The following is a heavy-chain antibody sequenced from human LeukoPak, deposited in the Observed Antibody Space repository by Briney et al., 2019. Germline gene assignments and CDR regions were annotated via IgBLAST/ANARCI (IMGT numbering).Heavy chain of an antibody. J-gene: IGHJ4*02. CDR1: GFTFSSYS. CDR3: ARHVDTAMMWEGYYFDY. D-gene: IGHD5-18*01. CDR2: IGSSSSYI. Sequence: AGGSLRLSCAASGFTFSSYSMNWVRQAPGKGLEWVSSIGSSSSYIYYADSVKGRFTISRDNAKNSLYLQMNSLRAEDTAVYYCARHVDTAMMWEGYYFDYWGQGTLVTVSS. V-gene: IGHV3-21*01.